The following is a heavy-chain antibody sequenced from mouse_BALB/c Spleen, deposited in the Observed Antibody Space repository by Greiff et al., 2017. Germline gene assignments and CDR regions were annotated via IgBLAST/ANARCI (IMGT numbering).Heavy chain of an antibody. V-gene: IGHV5-17*02. CDR1: GFTFSSFG. D-gene: IGHD2-4*01. CDR2: ISSGSSTI. J-gene: IGHJ4*01. CDR3: ARVDYDGDYYAMDY. Sequence: EVNVVESGGGLVQPGGSRKLSCAASGFTFSSFGMHWVRQAPEKGLEWVAYISSGSSTIYYADTVKGRFTISRDNPKNTLFLQMTSLRSEDTAMYYCARVDYDGDYYAMDYWGQGTSVTVSS.